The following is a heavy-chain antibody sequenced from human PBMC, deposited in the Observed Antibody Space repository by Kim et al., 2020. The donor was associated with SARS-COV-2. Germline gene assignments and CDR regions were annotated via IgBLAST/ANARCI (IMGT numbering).Heavy chain of an antibody. Sequence: ASVKVSCKASGYTFTGYYMHWVRQAPGQGLEWMGWINPNSGGTNYAQKFQGRVTMTRDTSISTAYMELSRLRSDDTAVYYCARERVDGSGSYISYYFDYWGQGTLVTVSS. CDR1: GYTFTGYY. V-gene: IGHV1-2*02. J-gene: IGHJ4*02. CDR2: INPNSGGT. D-gene: IGHD3-10*01. CDR3: ARERVDGSGSYISYYFDY.